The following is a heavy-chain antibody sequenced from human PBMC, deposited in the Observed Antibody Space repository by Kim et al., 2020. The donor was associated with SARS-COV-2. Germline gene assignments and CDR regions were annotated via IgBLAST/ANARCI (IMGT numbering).Heavy chain of an antibody. D-gene: IGHD6-13*01. V-gene: IGHV1-18*01. CDR1: GYTFTSYG. J-gene: IGHJ5*02. Sequence: ASVKVSCKASGYTFTSYGISWVRQAPGQGLEWMGWISAYNGNTNYAQKLQGRVTMTTDTSTSTAYMELRSLRSDDTAVYYCARALSGYSSSWYPWQLNWFDPWGQGTLVTVSS. CDR3: ARALSGYSSSWYPWQLNWFDP. CDR2: ISAYNGNT.